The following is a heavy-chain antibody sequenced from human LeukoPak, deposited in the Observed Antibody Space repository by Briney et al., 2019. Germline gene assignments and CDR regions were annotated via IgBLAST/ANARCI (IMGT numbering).Heavy chain of an antibody. V-gene: IGHV4-39*07. D-gene: IGHD3-3*01. Sequence: SETLSLTCTVSGGSISSSSYYWAWIRQPPGKGLEWIGSIHYSGSTYYNPSLKSRVTTSVDTSKNQFSLKLSSVTAADTAVDYCARAEAYYDFWSGNLFDNWGQGTLVTVSS. CDR2: IHYSGST. J-gene: IGHJ4*02. CDR3: ARAEAYYDFWSGNLFDN. CDR1: GGSISSSSYY.